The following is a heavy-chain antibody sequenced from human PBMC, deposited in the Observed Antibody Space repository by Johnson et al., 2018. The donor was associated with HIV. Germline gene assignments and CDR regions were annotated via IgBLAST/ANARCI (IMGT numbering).Heavy chain of an antibody. CDR3: AKERYMGSTTLADAFDM. CDR2: ISYDGTNK. D-gene: IGHD1-26*01. CDR1: GFTFNSYA. J-gene: IGHJ3*02. Sequence: VQLVESGGGLVQPGRSLRLSCVASGFTFNSYAMHWVRQAPGKGLEWVAIISYDGTNKYYADSVKGRFTISRDNSKNTLFLQMNSLRAEDTAVYYCAKERYMGSTTLADAFDMWGQGTMVTVSS. V-gene: IGHV3-30*04.